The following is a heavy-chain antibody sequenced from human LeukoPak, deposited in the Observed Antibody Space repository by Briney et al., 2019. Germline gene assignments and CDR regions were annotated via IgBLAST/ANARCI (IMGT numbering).Heavy chain of an antibody. J-gene: IGHJ6*02. V-gene: IGHV3-9*01. CDR3: ARGNRDSSGLYFYYGMDV. CDR1: GFTYDDYA. CDR2: ISWDSYNI. Sequence: PGGSLRLSCAASGFTYDDYAMFWVRQAPGKGLEWVSGISWDSYNIGYAASVKGRFTISRDNAKNSLYLQMNSLRPEDTASYYCARGNRDSSGLYFYYGMDVWGQGTTVTVSS. D-gene: IGHD3-22*01.